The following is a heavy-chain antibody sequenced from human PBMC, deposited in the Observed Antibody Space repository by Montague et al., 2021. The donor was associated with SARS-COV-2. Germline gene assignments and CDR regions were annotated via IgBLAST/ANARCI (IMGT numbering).Heavy chain of an antibody. CDR2: INHSGTT. V-gene: IGHV4-34*01. D-gene: IGHD4-23*01. Sequence: SETLSLTCAVYGGSFSGYYWTWSRQSHGTGKEWIAEINHSGTTNYNFNPSLRSRVTISVDTSKSQFSLKLSSVTAADTGVYYCARWDPQTLTLIGLRGKSASDYWGQGTLVTVSS. J-gene: IGHJ4*02. CDR1: GGSFSGYY. CDR3: ARWDPQTLTLIGLRGKSASDY.